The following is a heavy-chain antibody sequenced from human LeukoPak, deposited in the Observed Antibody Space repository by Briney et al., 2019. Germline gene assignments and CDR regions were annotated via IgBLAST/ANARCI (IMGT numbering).Heavy chain of an antibody. Sequence: GGSLRLSCAASGFTFSSYAMSWVRQAPGKGLEWVSAISGSGGSTYYADSVKGRFTISRDNSKNTLYLQMNSLRAEDTAVYYCAKDGVAYCGGDCYSGYFDYWGQGTLVTVSS. D-gene: IGHD2-21*02. CDR2: ISGSGGST. CDR3: AKDGVAYCGGDCYSGYFDY. J-gene: IGHJ4*02. CDR1: GFTFSSYA. V-gene: IGHV3-23*01.